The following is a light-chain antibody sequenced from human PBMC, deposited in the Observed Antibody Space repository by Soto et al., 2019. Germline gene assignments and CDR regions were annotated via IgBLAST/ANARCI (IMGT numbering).Light chain of an antibody. J-gene: IGKJ3*01. CDR2: AAS. CDR3: QKYDRAPFT. Sequence: DIQMTQSPSSLSVSVGDRVTITCRASQDIRNYLAWYQQKPGKVPKLLIYAASTLQSGVPSRFSGSGSGTDFTLTINSLPPEDIATYYCQKYDRAPFTFGPGTKVDIK. CDR1: QDIRNY. V-gene: IGKV1-27*01.